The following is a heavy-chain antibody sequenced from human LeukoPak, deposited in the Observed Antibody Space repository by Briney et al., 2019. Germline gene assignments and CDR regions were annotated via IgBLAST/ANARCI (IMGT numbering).Heavy chain of an antibody. CDR2: ISYDGSNK. D-gene: IGHD6-19*01. V-gene: IGHV3-30*18. CDR3: AKPSNSKQWLVQRGGNYFDY. CDR1: GFTFSSYG. J-gene: IGHJ4*02. Sequence: PGGSLRLSCAASGFTFSSYGMHWVRQAPGKGLEWVAVISYDGSNKYYADSVKGRFTISRGNSKNTLYLQMNSLRAEDTAVYYCAKPSNSKQWLVQRGGNYFDYWGQGTLVTVSS.